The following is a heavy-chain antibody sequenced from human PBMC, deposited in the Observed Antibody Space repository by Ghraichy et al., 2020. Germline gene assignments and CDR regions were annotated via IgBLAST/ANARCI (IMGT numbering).Heavy chain of an antibody. D-gene: IGHD6-6*01. CDR2: MYHTGST. Sequence: LSLTCTVSGGSVISYYWSWIRQPPGRGLEWIGYMYHTGSTTCNPSLKSRVDISLDTSKNQFSLKLTSVTAADTAIYYCARGLRSSSSQATTFDYWGPGTLVTVSS. CDR3: ARGLRSSSSQATTFDY. CDR1: GGSVISYY. V-gene: IGHV4-59*02. J-gene: IGHJ4*02.